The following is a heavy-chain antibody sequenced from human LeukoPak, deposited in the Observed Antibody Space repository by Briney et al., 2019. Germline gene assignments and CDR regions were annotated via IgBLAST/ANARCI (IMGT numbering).Heavy chain of an antibody. V-gene: IGHV1-69*13. CDR1: GGTFSSYA. D-gene: IGHD3-22*01. Sequence: SVKVSCKASGGTFSSYAISWVRQSPGQELEWMGGIIPIFGTANYAQKFQGRVTITADESTSTAYMELSSLRSEDTAVYYCARVPYPPYYYDSSGYYSGYYYYYYGMDVWGQGTTVTVSS. CDR3: ARVPYPPYYYDSSGYYSGYYYYYYGMDV. CDR2: IIPIFGTA. J-gene: IGHJ6*02.